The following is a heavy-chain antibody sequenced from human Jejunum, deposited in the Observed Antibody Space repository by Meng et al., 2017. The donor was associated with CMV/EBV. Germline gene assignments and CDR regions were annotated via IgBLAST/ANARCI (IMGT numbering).Heavy chain of an antibody. Sequence: TFSVYAMTWVRQAPGKGLEWVSLIYSGGDTFYGDSVKGRFTISRDNSKNILYLQLNSLRAEDTAVYYCAKNFRTYRSGVQYYTMDVWGQGTTVTVS. CDR3: AKNFRTYRSGVQYYTMDV. CDR2: IYSGGDT. V-gene: IGHV3-23*03. CDR1: TFSVYA. D-gene: IGHD2/OR15-2a*01. J-gene: IGHJ6*02.